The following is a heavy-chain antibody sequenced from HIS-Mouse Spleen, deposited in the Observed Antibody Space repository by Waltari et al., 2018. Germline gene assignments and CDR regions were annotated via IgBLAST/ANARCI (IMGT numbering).Heavy chain of an antibody. CDR3: AREIPYSSSWYDWYFDL. CDR1: GGSLSISSYY. D-gene: IGHD6-13*01. V-gene: IGHV4-39*07. J-gene: IGHJ2*01. CDR2: IYYSGST. Sequence: QLQLQESGPGLVKPSETLSLPCTVPGGSLSISSYYWGWIRQPPGKGLEWIGSIYYSGSTYYNPSLKSRVTISVDTSKNQFSLKLSSVTAADTAVYYCAREIPYSSSWYDWYFDLWGRGTLVTVSS.